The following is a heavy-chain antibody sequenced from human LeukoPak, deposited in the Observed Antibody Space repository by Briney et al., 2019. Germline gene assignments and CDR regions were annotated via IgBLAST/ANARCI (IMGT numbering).Heavy chain of an antibody. D-gene: IGHD4-17*01. Sequence: ASVKVSCKASGYTFTGYYMHWVRQAPGQGLELMGLINPNSGGTNYAQKFQGRVTMTRDTSISTAYMELSRLRSDDTAVYYCARELEDGTVTTNWFDPWGQGTLVTVSS. CDR2: INPNSGGT. CDR3: ARELEDGTVTTNWFDP. V-gene: IGHV1-2*02. J-gene: IGHJ5*02. CDR1: GYTFTGYY.